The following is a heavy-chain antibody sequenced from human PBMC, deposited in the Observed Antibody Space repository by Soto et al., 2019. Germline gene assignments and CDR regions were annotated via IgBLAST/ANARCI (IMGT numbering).Heavy chain of an antibody. CDR3: ARGLILWFGELSRRGGYYYYMDV. CDR1: GGSFSGYQ. V-gene: IGHV4-34*01. Sequence: QVQLQQWGAGLLKPSETLSLTCAVYGGSFSGYQWSWIRQTPGKGLEWIGEINDSGNINYNPSLKSRVTILVDTAKKQISLNLSSVTAADTAVYSCARGLILWFGELSRRGGYYYYMDVWGTGTTVTVSS. D-gene: IGHD3-10*01. J-gene: IGHJ6*03. CDR2: INDSGNI.